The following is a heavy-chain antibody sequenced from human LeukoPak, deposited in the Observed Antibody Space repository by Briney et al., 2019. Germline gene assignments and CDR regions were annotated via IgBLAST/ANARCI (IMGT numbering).Heavy chain of an antibody. CDR2: ISSSSSYI. V-gene: IGHV3-21*01. CDR1: GFTFSSYS. Sequence: GGSLRLSCAASGFTFSSYSTNWVRQAPGKGLEWVSSISSSSSYIYYADSVKGRFTISRDNAKNSLYLQMNSLRAEDTAVYYCARRRGYSGYEIDYWGQGTLVTVSS. D-gene: IGHD5-12*01. CDR3: ARRRGYSGYEIDY. J-gene: IGHJ4*02.